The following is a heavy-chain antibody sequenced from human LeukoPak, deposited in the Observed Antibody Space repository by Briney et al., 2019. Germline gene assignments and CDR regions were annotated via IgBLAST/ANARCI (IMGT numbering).Heavy chain of an antibody. CDR2: INTDGSST. D-gene: IGHD5-18*01. Sequence: AESLSLPCAASGFAFSGTWMHWVRLPPRKGMGWDSLINTDGSSTSYANSMNDRLTTTTDNAKNTLYLQMNSLRVEDTVMYYCARYGYSFGLDYWGQGTLVTVSS. V-gene: IGHV3-74*01. CDR1: GFAFSGTW. J-gene: IGHJ4*02. CDR3: ARYGYSFGLDY.